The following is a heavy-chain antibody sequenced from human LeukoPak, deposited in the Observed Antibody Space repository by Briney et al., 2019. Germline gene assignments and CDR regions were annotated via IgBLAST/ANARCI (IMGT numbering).Heavy chain of an antibody. V-gene: IGHV4-59*08. D-gene: IGHD4-17*01. CDR2: IYYSGST. CDR1: GGSISSYY. CDR3: ARNIDWGDYKGWFDP. J-gene: IGHJ5*02. Sequence: SETLSLTCTVSGGSISSYYWSWIRQPPGKGLEWIGYIYYSGSTNYNPSLKSRATISVDTSKNHFSLSLSSVTAADTALYYCARNIDWGDYKGWFDPWGQGTLVTVSS.